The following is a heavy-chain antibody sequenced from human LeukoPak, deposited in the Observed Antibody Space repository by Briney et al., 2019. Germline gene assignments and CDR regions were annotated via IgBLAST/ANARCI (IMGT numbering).Heavy chain of an antibody. Sequence: GESLKISCKGSGYSFTNYWIGWVRQMPEKGPGWMGIIYPGDSDTRYSPSFQGQVTFSADKSISTAYLQWSSLKASDTAIYYCARLPSPTTIVDYWGQGTLVTVSS. D-gene: IGHD5-24*01. V-gene: IGHV5-51*01. CDR2: IYPGDSDT. CDR1: GYSFTNYW. CDR3: ARLPSPTTIVDY. J-gene: IGHJ4*02.